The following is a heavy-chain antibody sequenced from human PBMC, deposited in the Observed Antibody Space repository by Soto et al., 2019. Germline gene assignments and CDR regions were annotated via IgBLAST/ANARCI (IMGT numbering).Heavy chain of an antibody. D-gene: IGHD6-13*01. CDR2: IWYDGSKI. V-gene: IGHV3-33*01. CDR3: ARPLEQHQLGFGMDV. J-gene: IGHJ6*01. CDR1: GFTFSSYG. Sequence: QVQLVQSGGGVVQPGGSLRLSCAASGFTFSSYGMHWARQAPGKGLEWVAVIWYDGSKIYYADSVKGRFTISRDNSKSTLYLQMNSLRAEDTAVYYCARPLEQHQLGFGMDVWGQGSPVTVSS.